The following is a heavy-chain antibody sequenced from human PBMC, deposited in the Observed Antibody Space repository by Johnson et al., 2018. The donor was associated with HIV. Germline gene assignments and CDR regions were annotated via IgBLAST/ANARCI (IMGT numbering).Heavy chain of an antibody. J-gene: IGHJ3*01. CDR3: ARDPLTLTTTIDAFDL. CDR1: GFTVSSNY. D-gene: IGHD4-17*01. CDR2: IYSGGST. Sequence: EVQLVESGGGLIQPGGSLRLSCAASGFTVSSNYMNWVRQAPGKGLEWVSVIYSGGSTFYADSVKGRFTISRDSSQNTLYLQMNNPRAEDTAVYYCARDPLTLTTTIDAFDLWGQGTMVTVSS. V-gene: IGHV3-53*01.